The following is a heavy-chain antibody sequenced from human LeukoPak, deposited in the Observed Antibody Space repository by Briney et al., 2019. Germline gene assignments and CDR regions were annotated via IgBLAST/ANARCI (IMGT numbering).Heavy chain of an antibody. V-gene: IGHV4-59*01. CDR3: ARGLLDGYTHPAAFDI. CDR2: IYYNGST. CDR1: GGSISSYY. D-gene: IGHD5-24*01. Sequence: SETLSLTCTVSGGSISSYYWSWIQQPPGKGLEWIGYIYYNGSTNYNPSLKSRVTISVDTSKNQFSLKLNSVTAADTAVYYCARGLLDGYTHPAAFDIWGQGTMVTVSS. J-gene: IGHJ3*02.